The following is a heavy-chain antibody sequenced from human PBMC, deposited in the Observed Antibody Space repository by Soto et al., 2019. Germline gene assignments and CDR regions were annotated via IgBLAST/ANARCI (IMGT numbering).Heavy chain of an antibody. CDR2: IYHSGST. Sequence: QVQLQESGPGLVKPSQTLSLTCTVSGGSISSGGYYWSWIRQHPGKGLEWIGYIYHSGSTYYNPSPKSRVNISVDTSKNQFSLKVSSVTAADTAVYYCAREAAGILNWFDPWGQGTLVTVSS. CDR3: AREAAGILNWFDP. D-gene: IGHD6-25*01. V-gene: IGHV4-31*03. CDR1: GGSISSGGYY. J-gene: IGHJ5*02.